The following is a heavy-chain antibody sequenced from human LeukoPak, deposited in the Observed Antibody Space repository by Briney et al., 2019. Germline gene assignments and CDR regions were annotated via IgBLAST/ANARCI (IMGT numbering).Heavy chain of an antibody. CDR1: GYTFTSYG. D-gene: IGHD5-12*01. Sequence: ASVKVSCKASGYTFTSYGTNWVRQAPGQGLEWMGIINPSGGTTSYAQKFQGRVTLTRDTSTSTVYMELSSLRSEDTAVYYCARFPYSGYERHGMDVWGQGTTVTVSS. CDR3: ARFPYSGYERHGMDV. CDR2: INPSGGTT. J-gene: IGHJ6*02. V-gene: IGHV1-46*01.